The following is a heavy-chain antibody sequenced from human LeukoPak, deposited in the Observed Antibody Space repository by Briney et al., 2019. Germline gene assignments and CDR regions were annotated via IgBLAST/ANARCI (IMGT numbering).Heavy chain of an antibody. CDR1: GFTFSSYA. CDR2: ISYDGSNK. CDR3: AKDGSSGYYPYAFDI. J-gene: IGHJ3*02. D-gene: IGHD3-22*01. Sequence: GGSLRLSCAASGFTFSSYAMHCVRQAPGKGLEWVAVISYDGSNKYYADSVKGRFTISRDNSKNTLYLQMNSLRAEDTAVYYCAKDGSSGYYPYAFDIWGQGTKVTVSS. V-gene: IGHV3-30-3*01.